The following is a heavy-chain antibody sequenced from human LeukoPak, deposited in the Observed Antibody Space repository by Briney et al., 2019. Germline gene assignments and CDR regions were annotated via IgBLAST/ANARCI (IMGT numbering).Heavy chain of an antibody. D-gene: IGHD3-10*01. CDR3: ARDPLTMVRGVIITFDFDY. J-gene: IGHJ4*02. Sequence: GGSLRLSCAASGFTFSSYAMHWVRQAPGKGLEWVAVISYDGSNKYYADSVKGRFTISRDNSKNTLYLQMNSLRAEDTAVYHCARDPLTMVRGVIITFDFDYWGQGTLVTVSS. CDR1: GFTFSSYA. V-gene: IGHV3-30*04. CDR2: ISYDGSNK.